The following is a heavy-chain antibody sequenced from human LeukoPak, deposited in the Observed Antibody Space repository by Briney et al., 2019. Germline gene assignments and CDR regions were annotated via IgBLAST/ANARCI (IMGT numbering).Heavy chain of an antibody. J-gene: IGHJ4*02. CDR1: GFTFVNYA. CDR2: IRGDGDGT. V-gene: IGHV3-23*01. Sequence: GGSLRLSCAASGFTFVNYAMSWVRQAPGKGLEWVSSIRGDGDGTYYADSVKGRFTISRDNARNTLYLQMNSLRAEDTAVYYCAKVPDFYASGPFDYWGQGTLVIVSS. D-gene: IGHD3-10*01. CDR3: AKVPDFYASGPFDY.